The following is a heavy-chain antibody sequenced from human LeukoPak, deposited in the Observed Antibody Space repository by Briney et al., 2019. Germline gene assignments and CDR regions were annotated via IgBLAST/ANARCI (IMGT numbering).Heavy chain of an antibody. CDR3: VRDGRSFDY. J-gene: IGHJ4*02. CDR1: GFTFSDYW. V-gene: IGHV3-7*01. CDR2: VKEDASET. Sequence: GGSLSLSCLGSGFTFSDYWMSWVRQAPGKGPEWVANVKEDASETFYVDSVKGRFTISRDNAKNSLYLQMRSLRGEDTAVYYCVRDGRSFDYWGQGTLVTVSS.